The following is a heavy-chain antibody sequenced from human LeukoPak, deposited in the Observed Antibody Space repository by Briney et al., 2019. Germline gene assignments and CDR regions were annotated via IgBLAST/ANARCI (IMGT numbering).Heavy chain of an antibody. CDR2: ISGSGCST. V-gene: IGHV3-23*01. J-gene: IGHJ4*02. CDR1: GFSFSSCV. CDR3: AKDKRALLAAILDY. Sequence: GGSLRLSCAASGFSFSSCVMSWVRRAPGKGLEWVSAISGSGCSTYYADSVRGRSTISRDNSNNALYLQMNRLRAEDTAVYYCAKDKRALLAAILDYWGQGTLVNVSS. D-gene: IGHD2-2*01.